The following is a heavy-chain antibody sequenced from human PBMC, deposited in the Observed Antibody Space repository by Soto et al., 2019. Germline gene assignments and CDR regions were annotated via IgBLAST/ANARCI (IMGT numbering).Heavy chain of an antibody. Sequence: QVQLVQSGXEVXXXGASVKVSCKASGYTFTTYGISWVRQAPGQGLEWMGWIGAYNGNTNYAQKLQGRVTMTTDTSTSTAYMELRSLRSDDTAVYYCARDPVAGTYFDYWGQGTLVTVSS. CDR2: IGAYNGNT. CDR3: ARDPVAGTYFDY. J-gene: IGHJ4*02. V-gene: IGHV1-18*01. D-gene: IGHD6-19*01. CDR1: GYTFTTYG.